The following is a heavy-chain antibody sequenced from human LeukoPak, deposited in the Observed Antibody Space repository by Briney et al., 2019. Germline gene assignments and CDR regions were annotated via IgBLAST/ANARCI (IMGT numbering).Heavy chain of an antibody. CDR1: GYTFTGYY. Sequence: ASVTVSCTASGYTFTGYYMHWVRQPPGQGLEWMGWINPNSGGTNYAQKFQGRVTMTRDTSISTAYMELSRLRSDDTAVYYCARDEEWLFDYWGQGTLVTVSS. CDR3: ARDEEWLFDY. V-gene: IGHV1-2*02. D-gene: IGHD6-19*01. CDR2: INPNSGGT. J-gene: IGHJ4*02.